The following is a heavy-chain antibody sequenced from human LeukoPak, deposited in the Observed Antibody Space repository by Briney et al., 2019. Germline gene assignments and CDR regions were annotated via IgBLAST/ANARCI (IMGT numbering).Heavy chain of an antibody. J-gene: IGHJ5*02. CDR2: ISSTGGHT. CDR1: GFTFSTHA. CDR3: ANIKRIGVVPAALVDP. V-gene: IGHV3-23*01. D-gene: IGHD2-2*01. Sequence: PGGSLRLSCAASGFTFSTHAMSWVRQAPGKGLEWVSSISSTGGHTYYSGSVKGRFTISRDNSKNTLYLQMNSLRAEDTAVYYCANIKRIGVVPAALVDPWGQGTLVTVSS.